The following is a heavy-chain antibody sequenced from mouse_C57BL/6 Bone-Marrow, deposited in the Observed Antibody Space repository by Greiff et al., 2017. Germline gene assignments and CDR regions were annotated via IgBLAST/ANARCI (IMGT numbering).Heavy chain of an antibody. CDR3: APLRGDWYFDV. D-gene: IGHD2-12*01. J-gene: IGHJ1*03. CDR2: IDPSDSDT. V-gene: IGHV1-69*01. Sequence: VQLQQSGAELVMPGASVKLSCKASGYTFTSYWMHWVKQRPGQGLEWIGEIDPSDSDTNYNPKFQGKATLTVDKSSSTAYMQLSSLTSEGSAVYYCAPLRGDWYFDVWGTGTTVTVSS. CDR1: GYTFTSYW.